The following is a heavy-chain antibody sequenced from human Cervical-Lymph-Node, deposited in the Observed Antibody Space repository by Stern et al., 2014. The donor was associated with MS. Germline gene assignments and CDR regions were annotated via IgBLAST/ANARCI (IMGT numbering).Heavy chain of an antibody. CDR1: GYTFRKDD. V-gene: IGHV1-46*03. CDR3: ARAASGTYSSLDY. Sequence: VQSGAEDKKPGASVRVSRKASGYTFRKDDMHRVRQAPGQGLEGGGVINPCRNTTSHAQKLPDRVNITKETSTSTGHMWLGSLRSEDTAVYYCARAASGTYSSLDYWGQGTLVTVSS. J-gene: IGHJ4*02. D-gene: IGHD1-26*01. CDR2: INPCRNTT.